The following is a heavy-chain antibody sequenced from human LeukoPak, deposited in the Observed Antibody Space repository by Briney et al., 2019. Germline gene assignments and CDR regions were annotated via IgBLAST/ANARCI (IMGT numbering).Heavy chain of an antibody. D-gene: IGHD2-8*01. CDR1: GVSISSYF. Sequence: SETLSLTCTVSGVSISSYFWSWIRQPPGKGLEWIGYIYYSGSTNYNPSLKSRGTISVDTSKNHFSLRLRSVTAADTAVYFCARHARSMVYAIGQFDFWGQGTLVIVSS. J-gene: IGHJ4*02. CDR3: ARHARSMVYAIGQFDF. V-gene: IGHV4-59*08. CDR2: IYYSGST.